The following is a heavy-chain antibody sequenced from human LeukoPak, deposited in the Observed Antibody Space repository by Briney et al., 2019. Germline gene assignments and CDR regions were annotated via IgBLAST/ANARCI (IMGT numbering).Heavy chain of an antibody. CDR2: IYYSGST. J-gene: IGHJ4*02. CDR1: GGSISSGDYY. D-gene: IGHD6-19*01. V-gene: IGHV4-30-4*08. Sequence: PSQTLSLTCTVSGGSISSGDYYWSWIRQPPGKGLEWIGYIYYSGSTYYNPSLKSRVTISVDTSKNQFSLKLSSVTAADTAVYYCASHTITIAVAVYLWGQGTLVTVSS. CDR3: ASHTITIAVAVYL.